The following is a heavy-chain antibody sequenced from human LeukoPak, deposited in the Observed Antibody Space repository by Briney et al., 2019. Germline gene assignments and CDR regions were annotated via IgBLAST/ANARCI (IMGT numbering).Heavy chain of an antibody. CDR1: GFTFSSYS. D-gene: IGHD6-13*01. Sequence: GGSLRLSCAASGFTFSSYSMNWVRQAPGKRLEWVSYISSSSSTIYYADSVKGRFTISRDNAKNSLYLQMNSLRAEDTAVYYCARGEGYSSSWYVYYWGQGTLVTVSS. V-gene: IGHV3-48*04. CDR3: ARGEGYSSSWYVYY. J-gene: IGHJ4*02. CDR2: ISSSSSTI.